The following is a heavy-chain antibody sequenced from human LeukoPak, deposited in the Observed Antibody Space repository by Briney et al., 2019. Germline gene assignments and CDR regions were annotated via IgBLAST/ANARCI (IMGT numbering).Heavy chain of an antibody. Sequence: SETLSLTCTVSGGSISNYYWSWIRQPPGKGLEWIGYIYYSGNTNYNPSLKSRVTFSVDTSKNQFSLKLSSVTAADTAVYYCATVEWAYSYGLDAFDIWGQGTMVTVSS. CDR3: ATVEWAYSYGLDAFDI. CDR2: IYYSGNT. J-gene: IGHJ3*02. CDR1: GGSISNYY. D-gene: IGHD5-18*01. V-gene: IGHV4-59*01.